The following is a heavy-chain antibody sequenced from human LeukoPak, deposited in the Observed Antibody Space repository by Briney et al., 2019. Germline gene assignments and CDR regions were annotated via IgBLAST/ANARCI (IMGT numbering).Heavy chain of an antibody. V-gene: IGHV3-9*01. CDR1: GFSVDDYA. J-gene: IGHJ3*01. Sequence: GGSLRLSCAASGFSVDDYAMHWVRQAPGKGLEWVSSISWDSGSSVYADSVKGRFTISRDNAKNSLFLQMNSLTPEDTALYYCVKDLRLDLHFDTFDVWGQGTLVTVSS. CDR2: ISWDSGSS. D-gene: IGHD1-7*01. CDR3: VKDLRLDLHFDTFDV.